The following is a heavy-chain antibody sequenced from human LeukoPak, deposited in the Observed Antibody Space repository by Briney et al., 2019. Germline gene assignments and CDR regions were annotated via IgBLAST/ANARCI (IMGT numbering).Heavy chain of an antibody. D-gene: IGHD3-22*01. V-gene: IGHV4-61*02. CDR3: ARQGYDSSGYYYARVIGPKPFDY. CDR2: VYTRGSI. Sequence: SQTLSLTCTVSGGSVSSDNYYWSWIRQPAGKGLEWIGRVYTRGSINYNPSLEGRVTISVDTSRNQFSLKLSSVTAADTAVYYCARQGYDSSGYYYARVIGPKPFDYWGRGTLVTVSS. J-gene: IGHJ4*02. CDR1: GGSVSSDNYY.